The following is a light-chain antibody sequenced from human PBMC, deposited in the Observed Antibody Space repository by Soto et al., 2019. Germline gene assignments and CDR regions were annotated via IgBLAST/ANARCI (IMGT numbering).Light chain of an antibody. CDR2: DVN. CDR3: TSYASGSSHVV. Sequence: QSVLTQPASVSGSPGQSITLSCTGTSSDIGGYDYVSWYQRHPCKAPKLIIYDVNNRPSGVSNRFSGSKSGNTASLTISGLQAEDEADYYCTSYASGSSHVVFGGGTKRTVL. CDR1: SSDIGGYDY. V-gene: IGLV2-14*01. J-gene: IGLJ2*01.